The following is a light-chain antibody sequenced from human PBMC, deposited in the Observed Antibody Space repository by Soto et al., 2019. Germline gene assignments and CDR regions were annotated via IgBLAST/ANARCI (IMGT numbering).Light chain of an antibody. V-gene: IGLV2-14*01. CDR3: SSYTSSTTYF. J-gene: IGLJ1*01. CDR2: DVS. Sequence: QSVLTQPASVSASPGQSIAISCTGTSSDVDGYNYVSWYQQHPGKAPKLMIYDVSYRPSGVSNRFSGSKSGNTASLTISGLQAEDEADYYCSSYTSSTTYFFGTGTKVTVL. CDR1: SSDVDGYNY.